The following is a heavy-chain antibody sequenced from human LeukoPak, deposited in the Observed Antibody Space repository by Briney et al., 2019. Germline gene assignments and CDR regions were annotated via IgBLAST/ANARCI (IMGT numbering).Heavy chain of an antibody. CDR1: GYTFTSYY. V-gene: IGHV1-46*01. CDR3: ARARTTIFGVVTNYFDY. CDR2: INPSGGST. J-gene: IGHJ4*02. D-gene: IGHD3-3*01. Sequence: ASVKVSCKASGYTFTSYYMHWVRQAPGQGLEWMGIINPSGGSTSYAQKFQGRVTITTDESTSTAYMELSSLRSEDTAVYYCARARTTIFGVVTNYFDYWGQGTLVTVSS.